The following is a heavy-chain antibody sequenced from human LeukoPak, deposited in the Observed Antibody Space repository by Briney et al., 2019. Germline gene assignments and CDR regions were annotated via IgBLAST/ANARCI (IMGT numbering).Heavy chain of an antibody. J-gene: IGHJ4*02. CDR1: GFTFGSHW. CDR2: INSDGSST. CDR3: ASSLGPLTEY. Sequence: GGSLRLSCAASGFTFGSHWMHWVRQAPGKGLVWVSRINSDGSSTDYADSVKGRLTISRDNTKNTLYLQMNSLRAEDTAVYYCASSLGPLTEYWGQGTLVTVSS. V-gene: IGHV3-74*01. D-gene: IGHD3-16*01.